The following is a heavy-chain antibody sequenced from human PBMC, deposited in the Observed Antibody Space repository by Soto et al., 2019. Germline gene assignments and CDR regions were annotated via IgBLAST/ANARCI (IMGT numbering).Heavy chain of an antibody. CDR1: GFTFSNVA. D-gene: IGHD2-2*01. J-gene: IGHJ4*02. Sequence: PGGSLRLSCSASGFTFSNVAMHWVRQAPGKGLQYVSGIGGDAISAHYVDPVKGRFTISRDNSKNTLYLQMTSLRPEDTAVYYCVKEYTMPTLYHFASWGQPTSVTVHS. V-gene: IGHV3-64D*06. CDR3: VKEYTMPTLYHFAS. CDR2: IGGDAISA.